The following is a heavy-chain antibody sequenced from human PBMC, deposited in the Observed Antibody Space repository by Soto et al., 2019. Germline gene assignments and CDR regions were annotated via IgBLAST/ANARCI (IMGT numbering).Heavy chain of an antibody. CDR3: ARATAYCGRTDCYPFDY. CDR2: ISSSGRR. Sequence: KSSETLSLTCTVSGVSLTSDDYYWTWIRQPPGKGLEWMGHISSSGRRDYNPSLRSRVTMSLDMSQNQFSLKVSSVTAADTAVYYCARATAYCGRTDCYPFDYWGQGTQVTVSS. D-gene: IGHD2-21*01. J-gene: IGHJ4*02. V-gene: IGHV4-30-4*01. CDR1: GVSLTSDDYY.